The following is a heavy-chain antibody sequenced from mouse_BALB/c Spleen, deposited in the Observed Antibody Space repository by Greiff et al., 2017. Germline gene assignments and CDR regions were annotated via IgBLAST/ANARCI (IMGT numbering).Heavy chain of an antibody. D-gene: IGHD1-3*01. J-gene: IGHJ2*01. Sequence: EVKLVESGGGLVKPGGSLKLSCAASGFAFSSYDMSWVRQTPEKRLEWVAYISSGGGSTYYPDTVKGRFTISRDNAKNTLYLQMSSLKSEDTAMYYCARRGLNDYFDYWGQGTTLTVSS. CDR3: ARRGLNDYFDY. CDR2: ISSGGGST. CDR1: GFAFSSYD. V-gene: IGHV5-12-1*01.